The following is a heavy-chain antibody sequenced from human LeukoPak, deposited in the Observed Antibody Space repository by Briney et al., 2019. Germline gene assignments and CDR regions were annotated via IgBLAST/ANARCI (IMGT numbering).Heavy chain of an antibody. J-gene: IGHJ4*02. CDR3: ARKSYYDSSGYYEYYLDY. Sequence: GGSLRLSCAASGFTFSSYSMNWVRQAPGKGLEWVSYISSSSSTIYYADSVKGRFTISRDNAKNSLYLQMNSLRAEDTAVYYCARKSYYDSSGYYEYYLDYWGQGTLVTVSS. V-gene: IGHV3-48*01. CDR2: ISSSSSTI. CDR1: GFTFSSYS. D-gene: IGHD3-22*01.